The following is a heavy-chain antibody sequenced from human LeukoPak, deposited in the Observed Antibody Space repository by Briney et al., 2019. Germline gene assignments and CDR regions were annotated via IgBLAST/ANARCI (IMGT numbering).Heavy chain of an antibody. Sequence: GGSLRLSCAASGFSFSSYSMNWVRRGPGEGLEWVSYISGSGNAKHYTDSVRGRFTISRDNAKNALYLQMNSLRAEDTAVYFCARDYLYAFDYWGQGTLVTVSS. D-gene: IGHD2/OR15-2a*01. V-gene: IGHV3-48*01. CDR2: ISGSGNAK. CDR1: GFSFSSYS. CDR3: ARDYLYAFDY. J-gene: IGHJ4*02.